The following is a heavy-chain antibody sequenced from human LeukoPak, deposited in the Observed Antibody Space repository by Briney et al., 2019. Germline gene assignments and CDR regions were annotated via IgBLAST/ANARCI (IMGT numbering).Heavy chain of an antibody. CDR1: GYTFTSYA. D-gene: IGHD6-19*01. Sequence: GASVKVSCKASGYTFTSYAMHWVRQAPGQGLEWMGWISAYNGNTNYAQKLQGRVTMTTDTSTSTAYMELRSLRSDDTAVYYCARYRYSSGWYGFDYWGQGTLVTVSS. J-gene: IGHJ4*02. CDR3: ARYRYSSGWYGFDY. CDR2: ISAYNGNT. V-gene: IGHV1-18*01.